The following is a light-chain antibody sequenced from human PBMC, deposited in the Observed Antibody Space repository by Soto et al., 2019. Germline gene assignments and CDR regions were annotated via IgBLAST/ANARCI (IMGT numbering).Light chain of an antibody. Sequence: DIQMTQSPSSLSASVGDRVTITCRASRGISNYLAWYQQKPGKVPKLLIYAASTLQSGVPSRFSGSGSGTEFTLTISSLQPEDFATYYCQQYNSYPITFGQGTRLEIK. CDR3: QQYNSYPIT. CDR2: AAS. CDR1: RGISNY. V-gene: IGKV1-16*01. J-gene: IGKJ5*01.